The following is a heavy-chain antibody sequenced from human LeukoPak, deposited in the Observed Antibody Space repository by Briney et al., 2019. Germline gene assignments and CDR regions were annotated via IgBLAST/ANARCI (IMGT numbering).Heavy chain of an antibody. D-gene: IGHD3-9*01. J-gene: IGHJ4*02. CDR2: IYPGDSDT. Sequence: GESLKISCKGSGYSFTSYWIGWVRQMPGKDLEWMGIIYPGDSDTRYSPSFQGQVTISADKSISTAYLQWSSLKASDTAMYYCARGLYYDILTPIFDYWGQGTLVTVSS. CDR3: ARGLYYDILTPIFDY. CDR1: GYSFTSYW. V-gene: IGHV5-51*01.